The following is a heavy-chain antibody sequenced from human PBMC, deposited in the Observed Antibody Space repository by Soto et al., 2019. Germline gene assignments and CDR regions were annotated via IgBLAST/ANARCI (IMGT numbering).Heavy chain of an antibody. CDR3: ARGRYCSSTSCYFHLPYYFDY. V-gene: IGHV4-34*01. D-gene: IGHD2-2*01. J-gene: IGHJ4*02. CDR1: GGSFSGYY. CDR2: INHSGST. Sequence: QVQLQQWGAGLLKPSETLSLTCAVYGGSFSGYYWSWIRQPPGKGLEWIGEINHSGSTNYNPSLKSRVTISVDTSKDQFSLKLSSVTAADKAVYYCARGRYCSSTSCYFHLPYYFDYWGQGTLVTVSS.